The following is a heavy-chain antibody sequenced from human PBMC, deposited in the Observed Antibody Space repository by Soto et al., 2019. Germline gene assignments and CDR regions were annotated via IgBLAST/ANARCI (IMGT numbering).Heavy chain of an antibody. CDR2: IDWDDDK. CDR3: KVRRYSSTSAFEY. J-gene: IGHJ4*02. V-gene: IGHV2-70*11. CDR1: GFSLSTSGMC. D-gene: IGHD6-6*01. Sequence: SGPTLVNPTHTLTLTCTFSGFSLSTSGMCVSWIRQPPGKALEWLARIDWDDDKYYSTSLKTRLTISKDTSKNHVVLTMTNLEPVDTAPYYGKVRRYSSTSAFEYYGQGRLVAV.